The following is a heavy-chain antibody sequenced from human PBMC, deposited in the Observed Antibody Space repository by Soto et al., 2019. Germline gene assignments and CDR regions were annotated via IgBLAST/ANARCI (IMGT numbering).Heavy chain of an antibody. CDR1: GYTFISYD. D-gene: IGHD3-10*01. CDR3: ARGGEWFGAFDP. CDR2: MNPNSGNT. Sequence: QVQLVQSGAEVEKPGASVKVSCKASGYTFISYDINWVRQATGQGLEWMGWMNPNSGNTGYAQKFQGRVTMTRNTSISTAYMELSSLRSEGTAVYYCARGGEWFGAFDPWGQGTLVTVSS. V-gene: IGHV1-8*01. J-gene: IGHJ5*02.